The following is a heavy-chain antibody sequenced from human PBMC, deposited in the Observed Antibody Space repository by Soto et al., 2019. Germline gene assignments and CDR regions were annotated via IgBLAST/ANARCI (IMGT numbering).Heavy chain of an antibody. Sequence: QVQLVQSGTEVKKPGSSVKVSCKASGDTFSFYTINWVRQAPGLGLEWVGRINPIVSMSNYAQKFQGRVSMTADKSTSTVYMELRSLRSDATAMYFCAASYGSGYRAVDYWGQGALVIVSS. CDR2: INPIVSMS. CDR3: AASYGSGYRAVDY. J-gene: IGHJ4*02. CDR1: GDTFSFYT. V-gene: IGHV1-69*02. D-gene: IGHD3-10*01.